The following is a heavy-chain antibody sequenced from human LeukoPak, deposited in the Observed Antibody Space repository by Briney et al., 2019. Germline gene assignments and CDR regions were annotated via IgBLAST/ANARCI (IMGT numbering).Heavy chain of an antibody. J-gene: IGHJ5*02. CDR2: INPSGGST. Sequence: ASVKASCKASGYTFTSYYMHWVRQAPGQGLEWMGIINPSGGSTSYAQKFQGRVTMTRDTSTSTVYMELSSLRSEDTAVYYCARDFGNDFWSGYSQYNWFDPWGQGTLVTVSS. CDR1: GYTFTSYY. V-gene: IGHV1-46*01. CDR3: ARDFGNDFWSGYSQYNWFDP. D-gene: IGHD3-3*01.